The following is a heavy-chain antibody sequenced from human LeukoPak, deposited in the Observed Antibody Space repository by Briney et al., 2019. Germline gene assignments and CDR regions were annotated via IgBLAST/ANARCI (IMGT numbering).Heavy chain of an antibody. J-gene: IGHJ4*02. V-gene: IGHV4-59*11. CDR2: IYYTGAT. D-gene: IGHD2-21*02. CDR3: ARLQGDSTAVYDY. CDR1: GGSISGHY. Sequence: SETLSLTCTVSGGSISGHYWSWIRQSPGKGLEWVAYIYYTGATNHNPSLKTRVTISVDTSKNQFSLRLSSVTAADTAVYYCARLQGDSTAVYDYWGQGTLVPVSS.